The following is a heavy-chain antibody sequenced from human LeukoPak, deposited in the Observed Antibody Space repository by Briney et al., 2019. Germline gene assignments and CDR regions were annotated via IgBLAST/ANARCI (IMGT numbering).Heavy chain of an antibody. D-gene: IGHD1-26*01. CDR3: AKVPVGPNAFDI. J-gene: IGHJ3*02. V-gene: IGHV3-33*06. CDR2: MWYDGSNQ. CDR1: GFTFSSHG. Sequence: GGSLRLSCAASGFTFSSHGMHWVRQAPGKGLEWVAVMWYDGSNQFYTDSVKRRFTISRDNSKNTLYLQMNGLRAEDTAVYYCAKVPVGPNAFDIWGQGTMVTVSS.